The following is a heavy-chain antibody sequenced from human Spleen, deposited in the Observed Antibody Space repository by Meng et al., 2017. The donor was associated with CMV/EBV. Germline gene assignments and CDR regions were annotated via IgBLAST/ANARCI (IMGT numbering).Heavy chain of an antibody. CDR2: INPNSGGT. J-gene: IGHJ6*02. CDR3: ARAAAYMSYGLDV. V-gene: IGHV1-2*02. Sequence: ASVKVSCKASAYTFTAYYIHWVRQAPGQGPEWMGWINPNSGGTNYAQKFQGRVTMTRDTSISTAYMELSRLKSDDTAVYYCARAAAYMSYGLDVWGQGTTVTVSS. D-gene: IGHD2-15*01. CDR1: AYTFTAYY.